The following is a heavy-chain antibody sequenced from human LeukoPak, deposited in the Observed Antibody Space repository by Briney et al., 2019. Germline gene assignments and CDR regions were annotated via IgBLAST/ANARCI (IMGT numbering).Heavy chain of an antibody. Sequence: PSETLSLTCAVYGGSFSGYYWSLIRQPPGKGLEWIGEINHSGSTNYNPSLKSRVTISVDTSKNQFSLKLSSVTAADTAVYYCARTGGPDDYWGQGTLVTVSS. V-gene: IGHV4-34*01. J-gene: IGHJ4*02. CDR2: INHSGST. CDR1: GGSFSGYY. CDR3: ARTGGPDDY.